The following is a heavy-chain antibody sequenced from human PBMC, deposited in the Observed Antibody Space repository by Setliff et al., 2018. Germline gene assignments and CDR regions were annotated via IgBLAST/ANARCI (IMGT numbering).Heavy chain of an antibody. CDR2: IYSSGNT. J-gene: IGHJ4*02. D-gene: IGHD2-8*01. Sequence: KASETLSLTCTVSGDSIINYYWSWIRQPPGKGLEWIGDIYSSGNTNYNPSLKSRVTISVDTSKNQFSLNLTSVTAADTAVYYCAREGFYCTNGVCYRPFDYWGQGTWSPSPQ. CDR3: AREGFYCTNGVCYRPFDY. CDR1: GDSIINYY. V-gene: IGHV4-4*08.